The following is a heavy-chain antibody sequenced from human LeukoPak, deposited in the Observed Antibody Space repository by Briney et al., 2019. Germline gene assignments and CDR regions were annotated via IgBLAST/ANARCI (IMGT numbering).Heavy chain of an antibody. CDR2: ISSNGGST. D-gene: IGHD6-6*01. Sequence: GGSLRLPCAASGFTFSSYAMHWVRQAPGKGLEYVSAISSNGGSTYYANSVKGRFTISRDNSKNTLYLQMGSLRAEDTAVYYCARQMYSRSPFDYWGQGTLVTVSS. V-gene: IGHV3-64*01. CDR3: ARQMYSRSPFDY. J-gene: IGHJ4*02. CDR1: GFTFSSYA.